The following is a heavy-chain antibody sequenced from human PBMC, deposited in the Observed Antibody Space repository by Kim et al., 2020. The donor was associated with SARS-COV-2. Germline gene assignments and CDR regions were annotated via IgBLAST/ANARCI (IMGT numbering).Heavy chain of an antibody. CDR2: IKEDGSDK. D-gene: IGHD1-26*01. J-gene: IGHJ4*02. Sequence: GGSLRLSFVGSGFTFRNYWMTWVRQTPVKGLEWVASIKEDGSDKYYVDSVKGRFTISRDNVKNSLYLQMNSLRDEDTAVYFCARGGRTLDSWGQGTLVTVSS. CDR3: ARGGRTLDS. CDR1: GFTFRNYW. V-gene: IGHV3-7*05.